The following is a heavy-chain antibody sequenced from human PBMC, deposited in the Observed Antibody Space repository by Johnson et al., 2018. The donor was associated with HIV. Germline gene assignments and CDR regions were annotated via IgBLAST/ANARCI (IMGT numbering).Heavy chain of an antibody. CDR1: KFTFDDYA. D-gene: IGHD3-16*02. J-gene: IGHJ3*02. V-gene: IGHV3-9*01. CDR3: ARTEMITFGGVIVLGGAFDI. CDR2: IIWTSASI. Sequence: VQLVESGGGLVQPGRSLRLSCAVSKFTFDDYAMHWVRQAPGKGLAWVSGIIWTSASIGYADSVIGRFTISSDTAKNSLYLQMNSLRAEDPAVYYCARTEMITFGGVIVLGGAFDIWGQGTMVTVSS.